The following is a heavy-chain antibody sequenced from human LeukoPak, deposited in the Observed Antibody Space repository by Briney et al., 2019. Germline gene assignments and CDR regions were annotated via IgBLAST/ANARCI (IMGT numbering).Heavy chain of an antibody. CDR2: INHSGST. J-gene: IGHJ4*02. CDR3: ARAKTYYYCSGSYHFDY. CDR1: GGSFSGYY. D-gene: IGHD3-10*01. Sequence: SETLSLTCAVYGGSFSGYYWSWIRQPPGKGLEWIGEINHSGSTNYNPSLKSRVTISVDTSKNQFSLKLSSVTAADTAVYYCARAKTYYYCSGSYHFDYWGQGTLVTVSS. V-gene: IGHV4-34*01.